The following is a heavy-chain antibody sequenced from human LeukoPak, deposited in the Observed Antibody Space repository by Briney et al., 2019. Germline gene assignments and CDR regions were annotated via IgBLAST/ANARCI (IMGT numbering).Heavy chain of an antibody. V-gene: IGHV3-48*03. D-gene: IGHD3-22*01. CDR3: ARDHHRRHYDSQARDTFDI. CDR1: GFTFSSYE. J-gene: IGHJ3*02. CDR2: IGSSSSPI. Sequence: GGSLRLSCAASGFTFSSYEMNWVRQAPGKGLEWVSYIGSSSSPIYYADSVKGRFTISRDNAKNSLYLHMNSLRAEDTAVYYCARDHHRRHYDSQARDTFDIWGQGTMVTVSS.